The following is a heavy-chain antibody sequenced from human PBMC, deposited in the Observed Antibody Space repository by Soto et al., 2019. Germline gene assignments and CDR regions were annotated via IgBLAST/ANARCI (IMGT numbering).Heavy chain of an antibody. CDR2: IIPIFGTA. CDR1: GGTFSSYA. V-gene: IGHV1-69*12. Sequence: QVQLVQSGAEVKKPGSSVKVSCKASGGTFSSYAISWVRQAPGQGLEWMGGIIPIFGTANYAQKFQGRGTMSADESTRTAYRELSSTRSEDTAVYYCAGGAIVVVTAIRFAFDIWGQGTMVTVST. D-gene: IGHD2-21*02. J-gene: IGHJ3*02. CDR3: AGGAIVVVTAIRFAFDI.